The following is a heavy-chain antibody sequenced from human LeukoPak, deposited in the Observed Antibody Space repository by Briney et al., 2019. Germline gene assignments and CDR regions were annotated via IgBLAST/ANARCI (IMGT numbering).Heavy chain of an antibody. V-gene: IGHV4-39*07. CDR1: GGSISSSSYY. CDR3: ARVRRYYDFWSGPWG. J-gene: IGHJ4*02. Sequence: PSETLSLTCTVSGGSISSSSYYWGWIRQPPGKGLEWIGSIYYSGSTYYNPSLKSRVTISVDTSKNQFSLKLSSVTAADTAVYYCARVRRYYDFWSGPWGWGQGTLVTVSS. D-gene: IGHD3-3*01. CDR2: IYYSGST.